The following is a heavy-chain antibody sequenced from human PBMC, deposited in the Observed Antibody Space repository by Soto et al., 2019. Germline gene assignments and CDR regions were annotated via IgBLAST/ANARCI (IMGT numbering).Heavy chain of an antibody. Sequence: VGSLRLSCAASGFTFTNAWMSWVRQAPGKGLEWVGRIKSKTYGGTTDYASPVKGRFTISRDDSRDRLYLQMNSLKTEDTAFYYCTTDYVGFFDYWGQGTLVTVSS. J-gene: IGHJ4*02. CDR1: GFTFTNAW. D-gene: IGHD3-16*01. CDR2: IKSKTYGGTT. CDR3: TTDYVGFFDY. V-gene: IGHV3-15*01.